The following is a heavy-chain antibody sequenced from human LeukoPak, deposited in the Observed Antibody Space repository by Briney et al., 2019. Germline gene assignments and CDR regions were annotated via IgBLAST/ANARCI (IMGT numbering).Heavy chain of an antibody. D-gene: IGHD6-19*01. Sequence: SETLSLTCAVYGGSFSGYCWSWIRQPPGKGLEWIGEINHSGSTNYNPSLKSRVTISVDTSKNQFSLKLSSVTAADTAVYYCARGLSIAVAKYYFDYWGQGTLVTVSS. J-gene: IGHJ4*02. CDR1: GGSFSGYC. CDR3: ARGLSIAVAKYYFDY. CDR2: INHSGST. V-gene: IGHV4-34*01.